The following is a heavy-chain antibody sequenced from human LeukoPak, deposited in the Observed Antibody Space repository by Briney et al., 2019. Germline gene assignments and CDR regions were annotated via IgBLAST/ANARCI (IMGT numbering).Heavy chain of an antibody. CDR2: IHYSGST. CDR1: GGSFTSHF. CDR3: ARLVWLGEAPGSWFDS. Sequence: SETLSLTCSVSGGSFTSHFWSWIRQPPGKGLEWIGDIHYSGSTNYNPSLKSRVTISPDTSKNQLFLKLNSVTAADTAVYYCARLVWLGEAPGSWFDSWGQGTLVTVSS. D-gene: IGHD3-10*01. J-gene: IGHJ5*01. V-gene: IGHV4-59*11.